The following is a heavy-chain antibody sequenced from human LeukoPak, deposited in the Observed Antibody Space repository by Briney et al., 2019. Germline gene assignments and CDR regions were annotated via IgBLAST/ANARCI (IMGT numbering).Heavy chain of an antibody. Sequence: GGSLRLSCAASGFTFSSYAMSWVRQAPGKGLEWASAISGSGGSTYYADSVKGRFTISRNNSKNTLYLQMNSLRAEDTAVYYCAKRGTNKSSYYDFWSGYPTFDYWGQGTLVTVSS. CDR2: ISGSGGST. J-gene: IGHJ4*02. D-gene: IGHD3-3*01. CDR1: GFTFSSYA. V-gene: IGHV3-23*01. CDR3: AKRGTNKSSYYDFWSGYPTFDY.